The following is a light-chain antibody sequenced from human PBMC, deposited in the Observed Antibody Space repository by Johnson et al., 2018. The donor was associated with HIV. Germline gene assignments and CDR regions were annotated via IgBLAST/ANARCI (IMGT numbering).Light chain of an antibody. CDR2: DNN. Sequence: QPVLTQPPSVSAAPGQKVTISCSGSSSNIGNNYVSWYQQLPGTAPKLLIYDNNKRPSGIPDRLSGSKSGTSATLGITVLQTGDEADYYCGTWGGVFGTGTKVTVL. V-gene: IGLV1-51*01. CDR1: SSNIGNNY. CDR3: GTWGGV. J-gene: IGLJ1*01.